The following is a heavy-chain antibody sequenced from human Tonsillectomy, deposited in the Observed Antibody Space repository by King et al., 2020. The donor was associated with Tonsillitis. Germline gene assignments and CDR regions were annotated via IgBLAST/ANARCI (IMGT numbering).Heavy chain of an antibody. CDR3: AKGGGETGDXWYSXI. Sequence: VQLVESGGGVVQPGGSLRLSCAASGFSFRTYGMHWVRQAPGKGLEWVAFVRYDGNGKSYADSVKGRFTISRDNSKNTLFLQMNSLRVEDTAVYFCAKGGGETGDXWYSXIWGRXTLVTVSS. J-gene: IGHJ2*01. V-gene: IGHV3-30*02. CDR1: GFSFRTYG. CDR2: VRYDGNGK. D-gene: IGHD7-27*01.